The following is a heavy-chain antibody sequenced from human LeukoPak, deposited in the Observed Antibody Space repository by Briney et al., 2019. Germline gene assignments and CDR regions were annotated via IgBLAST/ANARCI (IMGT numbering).Heavy chain of an antibody. Sequence: GGSLRLSCAASGFTFSSYWMSWVRQAPGRGLEWVANIKQDGSEKYYVDSVKGRFTISRDNAKNSLYLQMNSLRAEDTAVYYCARDRQGSGSYYDYYYMDVWGKGTTVTVSS. V-gene: IGHV3-7*01. CDR2: IKQDGSEK. CDR1: GFTFSSYW. J-gene: IGHJ6*03. CDR3: ARDRQGSGSYYDYYYMDV. D-gene: IGHD3-10*01.